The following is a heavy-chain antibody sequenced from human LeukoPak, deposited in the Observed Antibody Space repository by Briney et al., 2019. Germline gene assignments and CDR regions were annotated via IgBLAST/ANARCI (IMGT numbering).Heavy chain of an antibody. J-gene: IGHJ6*02. CDR3: ARWRVVAAIQALYYYGMDV. CDR1: GGSISSSNW. D-gene: IGHD2-15*01. CDR2: IYHSGST. V-gene: IGHV4-4*02. Sequence: SETLSLTCAVSGGSISSSNWWSWVRQPPGKGLEWIGEIYHSGSTNYNPSLKSRVTISVDKSKNQFSLKLSSVTAADTAVYYCARWRVVAAIQALYYYGMDVWGQGTTVTVSS.